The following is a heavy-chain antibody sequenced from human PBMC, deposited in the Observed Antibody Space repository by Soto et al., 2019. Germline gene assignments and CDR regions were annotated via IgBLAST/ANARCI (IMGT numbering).Heavy chain of an antibody. Sequence: EVQLLESGGGLVQPGGSLRLSCAGSGFTFRSYGMNWVRQAPGKGLEWVSSISDAGDSTYYADSVKGRFTVSRDNSKSTLYLQMNSLRPEDTAVYYCAKRGLYSSSSPHFDYWGQGTLVTVSS. D-gene: IGHD6-6*01. CDR1: GFTFRSYG. CDR3: AKRGLYSSSSPHFDY. CDR2: ISDAGDST. V-gene: IGHV3-23*01. J-gene: IGHJ4*02.